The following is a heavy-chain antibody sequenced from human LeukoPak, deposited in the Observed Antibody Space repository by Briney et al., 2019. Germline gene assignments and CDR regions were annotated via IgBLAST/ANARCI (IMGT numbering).Heavy chain of an antibody. CDR2: ITNSGNSK. Sequence: PGGSLRLSCAASEFTFSSYSMNWVRQAPGKGLEWVSYITNSGNSKSYADSVKGRFTISRDNTKNSLYLQMNGLRAEDTAVYYCARMDPGSSGWYIWREVDYFDYWGQGTLVTVSS. D-gene: IGHD6-19*01. V-gene: IGHV3-48*01. CDR1: EFTFSSYS. J-gene: IGHJ4*02. CDR3: ARMDPGSSGWYIWREVDYFDY.